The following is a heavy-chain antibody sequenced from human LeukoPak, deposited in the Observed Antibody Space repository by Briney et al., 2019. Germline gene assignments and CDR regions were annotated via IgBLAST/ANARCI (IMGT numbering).Heavy chain of an antibody. CDR2: MNPNSGNT. D-gene: IGHD1-1*01. V-gene: IGHV1-8*01. CDR1: GYTFTSYD. Sequence: ASVKVSCKASGYTFTSYDINWVRQATGQGLEWMGWMNPNSGNTGYAQKFQSRITITRNTSISTAYMELSSLRAEDTAVYYCARDGIQAFDIWGKGTMVTVSS. J-gene: IGHJ3*02. CDR3: ARDGIQAFDI.